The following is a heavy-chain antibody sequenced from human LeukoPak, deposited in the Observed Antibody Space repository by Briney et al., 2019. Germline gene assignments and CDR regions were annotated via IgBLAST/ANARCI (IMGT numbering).Heavy chain of an antibody. CDR3: ARGGPVPAAIRYFDY. J-gene: IGHJ4*02. CDR2: INHSGST. Sequence: GSLRLSCAVYGGSFSGYYWSWIRQPPGKGLEWIGEINHSGSTNYNPSLKSRVTISVDTSKNQFSLKLSCVTAADTAVYYCARGGPVPAAIRYFDYWGQGTLVTVSS. D-gene: IGHD2-2*01. V-gene: IGHV4-34*01. CDR1: GGSFSGYY.